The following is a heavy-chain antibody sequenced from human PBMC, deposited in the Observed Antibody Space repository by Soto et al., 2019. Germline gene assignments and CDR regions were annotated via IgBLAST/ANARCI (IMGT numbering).Heavy chain of an antibody. J-gene: IGHJ3*02. Sequence: PGGPQRVPKRAFGGNDSSHGWTRVRQAPGKGLEWIAGLSRGGGSTYYADSVKGRFTISRDNSKNTLDLIMNSLRVEDTALYYCARDGQYRTDGFDIWGQGTMVTVSS. V-gene: IGHV3-23*01. CDR3: ARDGQYRTDGFDI. CDR1: GGNDSSHG. D-gene: IGHD5-12*01. CDR2: LSRGGGST.